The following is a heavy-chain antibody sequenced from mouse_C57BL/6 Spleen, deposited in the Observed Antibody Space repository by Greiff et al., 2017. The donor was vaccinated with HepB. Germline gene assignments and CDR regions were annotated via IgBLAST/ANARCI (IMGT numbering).Heavy chain of an antibody. Sequence: VQLQQSDAELVKPGASVKISCKVSGYTFTDHTIHWMKQRPEQGLEWIGYIYPRDGSTKYNEKFKGKATLTADKSSSTAYMQLNSLTSGDSAVYFCAKYDIGYCWYLDVWGTGTTVTVSS. V-gene: IGHV1-78*01. CDR1: GYTFTDHT. CDR2: IYPRDGST. D-gene: IGHD1-2*01. CDR3: AKYDIGYCWYLDV. J-gene: IGHJ1*03.